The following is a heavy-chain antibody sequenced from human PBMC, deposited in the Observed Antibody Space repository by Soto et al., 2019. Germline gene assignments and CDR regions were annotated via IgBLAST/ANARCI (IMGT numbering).Heavy chain of an antibody. CDR1: GFTFSSYG. J-gene: IGHJ3*02. D-gene: IGHD5-12*01. CDR3: AKDMEMSTKKSAFDI. V-gene: IGHV3-30*18. CDR2: ISYDGRNE. Sequence: GGSLRLSCAASGFTFSSYGMHWVRQAPGKGLEWVAVISYDGRNEYYGDSVKGRLTISRDNSKNTLYLQMNSLRAEDTAVYYCAKDMEMSTKKSAFDIWGQGTMVTVSS.